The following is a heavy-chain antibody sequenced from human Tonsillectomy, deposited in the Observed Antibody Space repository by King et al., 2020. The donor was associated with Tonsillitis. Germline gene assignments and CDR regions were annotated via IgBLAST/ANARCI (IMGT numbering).Heavy chain of an antibody. CDR3: ARSGYSSGWFNSY. Sequence: VQLQQWGAGLLKPSETLSLTCAVYGGSFSGYYWSWIRQPPGKGLEWIGEINHSGSTNYNPSLKSRVTISVDTSKNQFSLKLSSVTAADTAVYCCARSGYSSGWFNSYWGQGTLVTVSS. J-gene: IGHJ4*02. CDR1: GGSFSGYY. D-gene: IGHD6-19*01. V-gene: IGHV4-34*01. CDR2: INHSGST.